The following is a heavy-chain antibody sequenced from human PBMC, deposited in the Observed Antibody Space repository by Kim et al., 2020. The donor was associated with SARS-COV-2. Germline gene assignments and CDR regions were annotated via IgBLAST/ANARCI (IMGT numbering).Heavy chain of an antibody. V-gene: IGHV3-74*03. CDR3: VKVGDYDDSGYYAFFPS. CDR2: IRSDGYDI. J-gene: IGHJ5*02. CDR1: GFDFRTSW. Sequence: GGSLRLSCAASGFDFRTSWMHWVRQAPGKGLMWVSRIRSDGYDITYSDSVKGRFTISRDNAKNTLYLQMNGLRTEDTAVYYCVKVGDYDDSGYYAFFPSWGQGTRVTVSS. D-gene: IGHD4-17*01.